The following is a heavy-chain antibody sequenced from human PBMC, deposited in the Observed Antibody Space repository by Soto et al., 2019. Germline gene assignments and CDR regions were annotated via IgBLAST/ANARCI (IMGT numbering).Heavy chain of an antibody. J-gene: IGHJ3*02. CDR1: GFTFSSYC. V-gene: IGHV3-7*01. Sequence: TGGSLRLSCAASGFTFSSYCMSWVRQAPGKGLEWVANIKQDGSEKYYVDSAKGRFTISRDNAKNSLHLQMNSLRAEDTAVYYCARGFNSALDIWGQGKMVTVSS. CDR2: IKQDGSEK. CDR3: ARGFNSALDI.